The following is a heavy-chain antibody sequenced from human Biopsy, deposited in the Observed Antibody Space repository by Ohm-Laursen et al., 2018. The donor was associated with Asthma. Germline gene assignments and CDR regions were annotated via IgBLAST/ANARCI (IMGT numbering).Heavy chain of an antibody. CDR1: GFTFGNFW. Sequence: SLRLSCAASGFTFGNFWMSWGRQTPGKGLEWVAVITFDGSTQHYGDSVKGRFTISRDNSKNTLFLEMNSLRPEDTAVYYCAKELFPGWELRRGPDSWGQGTLVTVSS. D-gene: IGHD1-26*01. CDR2: ITFDGSTQ. V-gene: IGHV3-30*18. CDR3: AKELFPGWELRRGPDS. J-gene: IGHJ4*02.